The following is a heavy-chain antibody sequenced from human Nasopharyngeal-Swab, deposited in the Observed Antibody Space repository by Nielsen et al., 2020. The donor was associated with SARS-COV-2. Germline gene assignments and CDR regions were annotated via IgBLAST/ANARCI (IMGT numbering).Heavy chain of an antibody. CDR1: GFTFSSYN. CDR3: AAYYASGSYSSGSSNYYYYGKDV. D-gene: IGHD3-10*01. V-gene: IGHV3-21*01. Sequence: GGSLRLSCVASGFTFSSYNMNWVRQAQGKGLKWVSCISSSSSYIYYEDSVKGRFTISRDNAENSLYLQMNSLRAEDTAVYYCAAYYASGSYSSGSSNYYYYGKDVWGQGTTVTVSS. CDR2: ISSSSSYI. J-gene: IGHJ6*02.